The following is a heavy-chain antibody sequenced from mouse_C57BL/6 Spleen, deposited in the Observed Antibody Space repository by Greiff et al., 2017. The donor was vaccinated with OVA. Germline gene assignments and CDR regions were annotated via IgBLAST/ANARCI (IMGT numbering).Heavy chain of an antibody. CDR1: GYTFTSYW. CDR3: ARRGAYYSNDY. CDR2: IDPSDSYT. J-gene: IGHJ2*01. D-gene: IGHD2-5*01. V-gene: IGHV1-69*01. Sequence: QVQLQQPGAELVMPGASVKLSCKASGYTFTSYWMHWVKQRPGQGLEWIGDIDPSDSYTNYNQKFKGKSTLTVDKSSSTAYMQLSSLTSEDSAVYYCARRGAYYSNDYWGQGTTLTVSS.